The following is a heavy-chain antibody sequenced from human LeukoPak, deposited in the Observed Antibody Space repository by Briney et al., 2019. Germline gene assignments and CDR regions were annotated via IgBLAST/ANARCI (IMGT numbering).Heavy chain of an antibody. CDR2: ISSTSTYI. Sequence: GGSLRLSCAASGFTFSSYSMNWVRQAPGKGLEWVSSISSTSTYIYYADSVKARFTISRDNAKNSLYLQMNSLRAEDTAVYYCARATEPYCSGGSCYSGYWGQGTLVTVSS. V-gene: IGHV3-21*01. CDR3: ARATEPYCSGGSCYSGY. D-gene: IGHD2-15*01. J-gene: IGHJ4*02. CDR1: GFTFSSYS.